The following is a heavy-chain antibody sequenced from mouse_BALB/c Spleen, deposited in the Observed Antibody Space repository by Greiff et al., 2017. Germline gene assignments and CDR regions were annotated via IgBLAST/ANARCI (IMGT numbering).Heavy chain of an antibody. CDR1: GDSITSGY. D-gene: IGHD2-3*01. J-gene: IGHJ3*01. CDR2: ISYSGST. CDR3: ASFYDGFSWFAY. V-gene: IGHV3-8*02. Sequence: EVQRVESGPSLVKPSQTLSLTCSVTGDSITSGYWNWIRKFPGNKLEYMGYISYSGSTYYNPSLKSRISITRDTSKNQYYLQLNSVTTEDTATYYCASFYDGFSWFAYWGQGTLVTVSA.